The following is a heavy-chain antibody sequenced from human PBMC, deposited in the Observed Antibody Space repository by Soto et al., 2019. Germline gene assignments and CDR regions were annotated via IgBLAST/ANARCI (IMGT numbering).Heavy chain of an antibody. Sequence: WASVKVSCKASGGTFSSYAISWVRQAPGQGLEWMGGIIPIFGTANYAQKFQGRVTITADESTSTAYMELSSLRSEDTAVYYCAREPGTTGTTVHYYGMDVWGQGTTVTVSS. CDR1: GGTFSSYA. CDR2: IIPIFGTA. D-gene: IGHD1-1*01. J-gene: IGHJ6*02. V-gene: IGHV1-69*13. CDR3: AREPGTTGTTVHYYGMDV.